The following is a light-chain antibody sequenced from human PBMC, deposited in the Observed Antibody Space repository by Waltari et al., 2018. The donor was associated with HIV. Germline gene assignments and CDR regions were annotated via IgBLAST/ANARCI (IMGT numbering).Light chain of an antibody. J-gene: IGKJ1*01. CDR1: QSVSSN. Sequence: EIVMTQSSATLSVSPGARATLSCRASQSVSSNLAWYQQRPGQAPRLLIYGASTRATGIPARFSGSGSGTEFTLTISSLQSEDFAVYYCQQYDIWPPWTFGQGTKVEIK. CDR3: QQYDIWPPWT. V-gene: IGKV3-15*01. CDR2: GAS.